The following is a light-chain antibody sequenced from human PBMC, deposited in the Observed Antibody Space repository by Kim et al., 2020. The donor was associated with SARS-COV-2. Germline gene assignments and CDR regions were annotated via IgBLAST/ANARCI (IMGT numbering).Light chain of an antibody. CDR3: QQYGSSAT. Sequence: SLSPGERATLSCRASQSLSSSYLAWYQQKPGQTPRLLIYDASSRATGIPDRFSGSGSGTDFTLTISRLEPEDSAVYYCQQYGSSATFGQGTKLEI. J-gene: IGKJ1*01. CDR2: DAS. V-gene: IGKV3-20*01. CDR1: QSLSSSY.